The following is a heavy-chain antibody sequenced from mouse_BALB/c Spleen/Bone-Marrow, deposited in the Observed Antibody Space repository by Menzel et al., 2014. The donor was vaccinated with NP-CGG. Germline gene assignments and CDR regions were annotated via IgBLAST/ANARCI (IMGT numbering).Heavy chain of an antibody. Sequence: EVKLEESGGGLVQPGGSLKLSCATSGFTFSDYYMYWVRQTPEKRLEWVAYISNGGVRTYYPDTVKGRFTISRDNAKNTLYLQMSRLKSEDTAMYYCARRAYGSSSSFAYWGQGTLVTVSA. V-gene: IGHV5-12*02. CDR2: ISNGGVRT. D-gene: IGHD1-1*01. CDR3: ARRAYGSSSSFAY. J-gene: IGHJ3*01. CDR1: GFTFSDYY.